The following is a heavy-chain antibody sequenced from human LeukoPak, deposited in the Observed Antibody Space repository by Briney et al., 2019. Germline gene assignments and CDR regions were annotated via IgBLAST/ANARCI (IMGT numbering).Heavy chain of an antibody. Sequence: PGGSLRLSCVASGFTFGSYAMSWVRQAPGKWLEWVSLISGNGVGTDYADSVKGRFTISRDNSKNTLYLQMNSLRAEDTAVYYCAFRGKVTVTTKGAFDFWGQGTMVTASS. D-gene: IGHD4-17*01. J-gene: IGHJ3*01. CDR3: AFRGKVTVTTKGAFDF. CDR1: GFTFGSYA. V-gene: IGHV3-23*01. CDR2: ISGNGVGT.